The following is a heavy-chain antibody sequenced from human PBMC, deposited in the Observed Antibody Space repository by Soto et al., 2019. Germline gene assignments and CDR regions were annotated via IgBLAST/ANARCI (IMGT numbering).Heavy chain of an antibody. CDR2: FHYSENT. V-gene: IGHV4-39*01. J-gene: IGHJ6*02. CDR1: GDSVSSGSYS. Sequence: SETLSLTCTVSGDSVSSGSYSWGWIRQPPGEGLEWIGTFHYSENTYYNPSLESRVTISVDTSKNQFSLTVTSVTAADTAVYYCARLGGYCSSTGCYGYYGMDVWGQVTTVTVS. CDR3: ARLGGYCSSTGCYGYYGMDV. D-gene: IGHD2-2*01.